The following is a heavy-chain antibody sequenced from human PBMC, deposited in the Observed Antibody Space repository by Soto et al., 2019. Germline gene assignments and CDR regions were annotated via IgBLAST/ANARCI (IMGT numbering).Heavy chain of an antibody. CDR1: GFTFSSYA. V-gene: IGHV3-23*01. CDR2: SSGSGVTT. J-gene: IGHJ6*02. D-gene: IGHD5-12*01. CDR3: AKSSTALRCVASEYYYCRDV. Sequence: EVQLLESGGGLVQPGGSLRLSCAASGFTFSSYAMNWVRQAPGKGLEWVSASSGSGVTTYFEDSVKGRSTISRDTSKNTRYLQMNSLRAEDTAVYYCAKSSTALRCVASEYYYCRDVSGQGTTVTV.